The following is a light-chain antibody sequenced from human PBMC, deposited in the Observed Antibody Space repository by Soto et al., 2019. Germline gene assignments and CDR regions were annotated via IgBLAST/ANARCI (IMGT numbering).Light chain of an antibody. CDR2: EVS. CDR3: SSYTSSSAVV. Sequence: QSVLTQPASVSGSPGQSITISFTGTSRDVGGYNCLSWYQQHPGKAPKHMIYEVSNRPSGISNRFSGSKSGTTASLAISGLQAEDEAEYYCSSYTSSSAVVFGGETKVTVL. CDR1: SRDVGGYNC. J-gene: IGLJ2*01. V-gene: IGLV2-14*01.